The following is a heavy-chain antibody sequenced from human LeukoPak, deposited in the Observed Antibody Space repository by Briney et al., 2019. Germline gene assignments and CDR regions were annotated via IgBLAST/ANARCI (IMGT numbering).Heavy chain of an antibody. Sequence: GGSLRLSCAASGFTFSSYAMHWVRQAPGKGLEWVAVISYDGSNKYYADSVKGRFTISRDNSKNTLYLQMNGLRAEDTAVYYCARHPSFDITMVRGPFDYWGQGTLVTVSS. J-gene: IGHJ4*02. V-gene: IGHV3-30-3*01. CDR3: ARHPSFDITMVRGPFDY. D-gene: IGHD3-10*01. CDR1: GFTFSSYA. CDR2: ISYDGSNK.